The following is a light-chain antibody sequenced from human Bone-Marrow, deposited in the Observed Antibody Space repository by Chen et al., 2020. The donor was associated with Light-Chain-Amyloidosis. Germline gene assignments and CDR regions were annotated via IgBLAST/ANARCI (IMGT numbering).Light chain of an antibody. CDR2: GAS. CDR1: PGISVY. Sequence: DIKLTKSPSFLSALEGDRVTIPCRASPGISVYLAWYQQKPGKAPNLLIYGASTLQSGVPSRFSGSGSWTDFTLTISGLQPEDFATYYYQQLNSYPSITFGQGTRLEIK. V-gene: IGKV1-9*01. CDR3: QQLNSYPSIT. J-gene: IGKJ5*01.